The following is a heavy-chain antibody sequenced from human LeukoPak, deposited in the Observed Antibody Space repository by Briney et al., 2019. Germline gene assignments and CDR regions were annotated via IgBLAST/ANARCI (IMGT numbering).Heavy chain of an antibody. V-gene: IGHV4-34*01. CDR3: ARAHYYYGMDV. Sequence: SSETLSLTCAVYGGSFSGYYWSWIRQPPGKGLEWIGEINHSGSTNYNPSLKSRVTISVGTSKNQFSLKLSSVTAADTAVYYCARAHYYYGMDVWGQGTTVTVSS. CDR1: GGSFSGYY. CDR2: INHSGST. J-gene: IGHJ6*02.